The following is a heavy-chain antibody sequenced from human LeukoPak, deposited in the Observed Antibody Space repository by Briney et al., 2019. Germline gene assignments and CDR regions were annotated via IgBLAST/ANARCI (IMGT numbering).Heavy chain of an antibody. V-gene: IGHV3-21*01. J-gene: IGHJ4*02. CDR3: ARESSAIAAANDY. Sequence: PGGSLRLSCASSGFTFSSYSMNWVRQAPGKGLEWVSSISSSSSYIYYADSVMGRFTISRDNAKNSLYLQMNSLRAEDMAVYYCARESSAIAAANDYWGQGTLVTVSS. CDR2: ISSSSSYI. D-gene: IGHD6-13*01. CDR1: GFTFSSYS.